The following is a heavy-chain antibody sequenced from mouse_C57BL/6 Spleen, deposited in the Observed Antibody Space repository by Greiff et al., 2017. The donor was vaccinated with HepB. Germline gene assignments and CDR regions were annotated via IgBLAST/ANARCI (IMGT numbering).Heavy chain of an antibody. Sequence: QVQLKEPGAELVKPGASVKLSCKASGYTFTSYWMHWVKQRPGQGLEWIGMIHPNSGSTNYNEKFKSKATLTVDKSSSTAYMQLSSLTSEDSAVYYCAYDGDAMDYWGQGTSVTVSS. CDR2: IHPNSGST. CDR1: GYTFTSYW. J-gene: IGHJ4*01. CDR3: AYDGDAMDY. V-gene: IGHV1-64*01. D-gene: IGHD2-12*01.